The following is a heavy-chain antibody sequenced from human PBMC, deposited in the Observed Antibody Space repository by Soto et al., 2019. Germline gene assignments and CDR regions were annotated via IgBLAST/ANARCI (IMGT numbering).Heavy chain of an antibody. CDR3: AKDPELRPSKMGINWFDP. Sequence: GGSLRLSCAASGFTFSSYGMHWVRQAPGKGLEWVAVISYDGSNKYYVDSVKGRFTISRDNSKNTLYLQMNSLRAEDTAVYYCAKDPELRPSKMGINWFDPWGQGTLVTVSS. CDR2: ISYDGSNK. J-gene: IGHJ5*02. CDR1: GFTFSSYG. D-gene: IGHD6-25*01. V-gene: IGHV3-30*18.